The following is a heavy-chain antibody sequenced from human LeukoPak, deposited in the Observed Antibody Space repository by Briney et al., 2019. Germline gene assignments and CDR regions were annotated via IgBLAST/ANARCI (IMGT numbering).Heavy chain of an antibody. V-gene: IGHV3-23*01. J-gene: IGHJ4*02. CDR2: ISGSGGDT. D-gene: IGHD3-10*01. Sequence: RGGCLRLSCAASGLTFNRYAMSGVGQAPGKGVEGVSGISGSGGDTYYADSVKGRFTISRDNSKNTLYLQMNSLRAEDTAVYYCAKDRLPLIRGIDYWGQGTLVTVSS. CDR1: GLTFNRYA. CDR3: AKDRLPLIRGIDY.